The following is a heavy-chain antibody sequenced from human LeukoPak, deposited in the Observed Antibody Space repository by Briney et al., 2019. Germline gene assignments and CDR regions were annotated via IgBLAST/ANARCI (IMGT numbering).Heavy chain of an antibody. CDR1: RFKFSDYY. CDR3: AKEQGVYSSWNLNDY. D-gene: IGHD6-13*01. J-gene: IGHJ4*02. CDR2: ISSSSSTI. V-gene: IGHV3-11*01. Sequence: GGSLRLSCAASRFKFSDYYMTWIRQAPGKGLEWVSYISSSSSTIYYADSVKGRFTISRDNAKNSLYLQMNSLRAEDTAVYYCAKEQGVYSSWNLNDYWGQGTLVTVSS.